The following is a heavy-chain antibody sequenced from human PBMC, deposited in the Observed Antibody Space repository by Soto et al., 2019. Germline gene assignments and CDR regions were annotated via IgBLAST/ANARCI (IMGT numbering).Heavy chain of an antibody. J-gene: IGHJ5*02. CDR2: IYYSGST. CDR3: ARSVTP. CDR1: AGSISRGDYY. D-gene: IGHD3-10*01. V-gene: IGHV4-31*03. Sequence: TLSLTCTVSAGSISRGDYYWSRFRQHPGKGLECIGYIYYSGSTYYNPSLKSRVTISVDTSKNQFSLKLSSVTAADTAVYYCARSVTPWGQGTLVTVSS.